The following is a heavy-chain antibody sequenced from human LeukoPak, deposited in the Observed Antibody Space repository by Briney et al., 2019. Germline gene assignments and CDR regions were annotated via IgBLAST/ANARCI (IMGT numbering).Heavy chain of an antibody. D-gene: IGHD6-13*01. CDR3: ANGQLATYYFDY. J-gene: IGHJ4*02. V-gene: IGHV3-23*01. Sequence: GGSLRLSCAASGFTFSSCAMSWVRQAPGKGLEWDSAISGSGGSTYYADSVKGRFTISRDNSKNTLYLQMNSLRAEDTAVYYCANGQLATYYFDYWGQGTLVTVSS. CDR2: ISGSGGST. CDR1: GFTFSSCA.